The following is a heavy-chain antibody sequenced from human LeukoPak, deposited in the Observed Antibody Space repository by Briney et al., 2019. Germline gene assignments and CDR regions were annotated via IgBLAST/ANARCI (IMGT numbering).Heavy chain of an antibody. CDR1: GFTFNNYA. Sequence: GGSPRLSCTAAGFTFNNYAMSWVRQAPGKGLEWVSVIYSGGSTYYADSVKGRFTISRDNSKNTLYLQMNSLRAEDTAVYYCAKVGSYSKYYYYYYMDVWGKGTTVTVSS. CDR3: AKVGSYSKYYYYYYMDV. D-gene: IGHD1-26*01. CDR2: IYSGGST. J-gene: IGHJ6*03. V-gene: IGHV3-23*03.